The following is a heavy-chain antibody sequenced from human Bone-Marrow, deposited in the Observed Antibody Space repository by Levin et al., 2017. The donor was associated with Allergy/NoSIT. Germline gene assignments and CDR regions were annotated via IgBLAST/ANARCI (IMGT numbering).Heavy chain of an antibody. Sequence: ASVKVSCKASGYTFTGYYMHWVRQAPGQGLEWMGRINPNSGGTNYAQKFQGRVTMTRDTSISTAYMELSRLRSDDTAVYYCARGRRNSSSRGHDAFDIWGQGTMVTVSS. CDR2: INPNSGGT. CDR1: GYTFTGYY. V-gene: IGHV1-2*06. CDR3: ARGRRNSSSRGHDAFDI. D-gene: IGHD6-6*01. J-gene: IGHJ3*02.